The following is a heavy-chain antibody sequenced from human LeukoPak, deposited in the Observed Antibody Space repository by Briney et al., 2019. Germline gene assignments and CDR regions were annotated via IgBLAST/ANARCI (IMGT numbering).Heavy chain of an antibody. J-gene: IGHJ4*02. D-gene: IGHD6-13*01. V-gene: IGHV4-30-4*01. CDR3: ARVLAAAGTKKSIDY. Sequence: SKTLSLTCTVSGGSISSGDYYWSWIRQPPGKGLEWIGYIYYSGSTYYNPSLKSRVTISVDTSKNQFSLKLSSVTAADTAVYYCARVLAAAGTKKSIDYWGQGTLVTVSS. CDR2: IYYSGST. CDR1: GGSISSGDYY.